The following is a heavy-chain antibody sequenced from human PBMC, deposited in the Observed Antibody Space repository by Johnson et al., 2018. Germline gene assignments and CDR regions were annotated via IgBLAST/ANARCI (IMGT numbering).Heavy chain of an antibody. CDR2: ISNSSSYI. CDR1: GFTFSSYS. CDR3: AKDKAMVVVGYRTDAFDI. Sequence: VQLVESGGGLVKPGGSLRLSCAASGFTFSSYSMNWVRQAPGKGLEWVSSISNSSSYIHYADSVKGRLTISRDNAKNSLYLRMNSLRAEGTAVYYCAKDKAMVVVGYRTDAFDIWGQGTMVTVSS. V-gene: IGHV3-21*01. J-gene: IGHJ3*02. D-gene: IGHD3-22*01.